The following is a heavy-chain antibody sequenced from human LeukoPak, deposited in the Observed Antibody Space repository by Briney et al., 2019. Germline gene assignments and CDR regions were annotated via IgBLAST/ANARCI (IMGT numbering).Heavy chain of an antibody. V-gene: IGHV4-34*01. CDR3: ARGRGVAVYWYFDL. J-gene: IGHJ2*01. D-gene: IGHD3-10*01. CDR1: GGSFSGYY. CDR2: INHSGST. Sequence: PSETLSLTCAVYGGSFSGYYWSWIRQPPGKGLEWIGEINHSGSTNYNPSLKSRVTISVDTSKNQFSLRLSSVTAADTAVYYCARGRGVAVYWYFDLWGRGTLVTVSS.